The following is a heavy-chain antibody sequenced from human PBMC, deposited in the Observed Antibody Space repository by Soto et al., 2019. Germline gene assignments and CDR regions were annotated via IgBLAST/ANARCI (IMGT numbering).Heavy chain of an antibody. J-gene: IGHJ5*02. CDR2: ISGSGFKE. D-gene: IGHD1-26*01. CDR1: GFIFENFG. CDR3: AKNQGVELVPLATVDWFDP. V-gene: IGHV3-23*01. Sequence: SLRLSCAASGFIFENFGMSWVRQAPGKGLEWISSISGSGFKEYYADSVKGRFTISRDNSKSTVYLELNNLSAEDTAVYHCAKNQGVELVPLATVDWFDPWGQGSVVTVSS.